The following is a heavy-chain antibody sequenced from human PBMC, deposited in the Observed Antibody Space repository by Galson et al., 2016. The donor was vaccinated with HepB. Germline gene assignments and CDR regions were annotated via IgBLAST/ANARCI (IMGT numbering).Heavy chain of an antibody. Sequence: CAISGDSVSGNSVTWNWIRQSPSRGLEWLGRTYYRSKWYNDYAVSVKSRITIDSDTSKNQFSLQLNSVTPEDTAVYYCGRQYRNACDIWGQGKMVTVSS. V-gene: IGHV6-1*01. CDR2: TYYRSKWYN. J-gene: IGHJ3*02. D-gene: IGHD2-2*02. CDR1: GDSVSGNSVT. CDR3: GRQYRNACDI.